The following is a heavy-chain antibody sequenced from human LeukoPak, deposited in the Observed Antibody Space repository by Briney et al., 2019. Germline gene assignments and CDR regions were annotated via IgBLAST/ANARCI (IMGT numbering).Heavy chain of an antibody. CDR1: GGPFSGYY. J-gene: IGHJ5*02. V-gene: IGHV4-34*01. D-gene: IGHD4-17*01. Sequence: SETLSLTCAVYGGPFSGYYWSWIRQPPGKGLEWIGEINHSGSTNYNPSLKSRVTISVDTSKNQFSLKVNSVTAADTAVYYCARSEIDYGDYYWFDPWGQGTLVTVSS. CDR2: INHSGST. CDR3: ARSEIDYGDYYWFDP.